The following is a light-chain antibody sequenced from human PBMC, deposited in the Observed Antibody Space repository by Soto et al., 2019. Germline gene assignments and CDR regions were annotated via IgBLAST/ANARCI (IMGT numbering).Light chain of an antibody. CDR1: HDVSRN. CDR2: DAS. Sequence: DIQMTQSPSSLSASVGDRVTIACQSSHDVSRNLNLFQQKPGEAPKLLIYDASNLERGVPSRFSASGSGTDFTFTISSLQPGDVATYYCQQYNSMLSFGGGT. V-gene: IGKV1-33*01. CDR3: QQYNSMLS. J-gene: IGKJ4*01.